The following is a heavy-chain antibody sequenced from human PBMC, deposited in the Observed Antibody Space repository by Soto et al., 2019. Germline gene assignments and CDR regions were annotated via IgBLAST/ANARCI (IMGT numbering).Heavy chain of an antibody. CDR3: AKEATENYYDSSGYYY. V-gene: IGHV3-23*01. D-gene: IGHD3-22*01. CDR1: GFTFSTYA. Sequence: VQLLESGGGLVQSGGSLRLACAASGFTFSTYAMSWVRQAPGKGLEWVSGISAIGGSTHYADSVKGRFTISRDNSKNTRYLQMNSLRVEDTAVYYCAKEATENYYDSSGYYYWGQGTLVTVSS. CDR2: ISAIGGST. J-gene: IGHJ4*02.